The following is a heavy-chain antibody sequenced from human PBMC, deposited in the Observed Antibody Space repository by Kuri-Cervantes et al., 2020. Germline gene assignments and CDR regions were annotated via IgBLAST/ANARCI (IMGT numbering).Heavy chain of an antibody. CDR2: FDPEDGET. CDR3: ARVNAANYDILTGYYMGYFDY. D-gene: IGHD3-9*01. J-gene: IGHJ4*02. CDR1: GYTLTELS. Sequence: ASVKVSCKVSGYTLTELSMHWVRQAPGKGLEWMGGFDPEDGETIYAQKFQVRVTMTEDTSTDTAYMELSSLRSEDTAVYYCARVNAANYDILTGYYMGYFDYWGQGTLVTVSS. V-gene: IGHV1-24*01.